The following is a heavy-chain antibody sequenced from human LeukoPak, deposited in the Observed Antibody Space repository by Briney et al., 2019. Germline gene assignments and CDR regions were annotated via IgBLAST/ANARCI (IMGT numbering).Heavy chain of an antibody. D-gene: IGHD1-26*01. CDR2: ISNSGCTI. Sequence: GGSLRLSCAASGFTFSSYWMSWVRQAPGMGLEWLSYISNSGCTIYYADSVKGRFTISRDNAKKSLYLQMNSLRAEDTAVYYCARGGGSYPFFDYWGQGVLVTVSS. CDR1: GFTFSSYW. J-gene: IGHJ4*02. CDR3: ARGGGSYPFFDY. V-gene: IGHV3-48*04.